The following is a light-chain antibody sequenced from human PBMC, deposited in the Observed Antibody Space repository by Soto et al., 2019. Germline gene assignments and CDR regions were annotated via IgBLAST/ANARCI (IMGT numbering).Light chain of an antibody. CDR2: SND. V-gene: IGLV1-44*01. CDR1: SSNIGSNT. J-gene: IGLJ3*02. CDR3: AAWGDSLNGPV. Sequence: QSVLTQPPSVSGTPGQRVTISCSGSSSNIGSNTVSWYQQLPGTAPKLLIYSNDQRPSGVPDRFSDSKSGTSDSLVISGLQSEDEADYYCAAWGDSLNGPVFGGGTKLTVL.